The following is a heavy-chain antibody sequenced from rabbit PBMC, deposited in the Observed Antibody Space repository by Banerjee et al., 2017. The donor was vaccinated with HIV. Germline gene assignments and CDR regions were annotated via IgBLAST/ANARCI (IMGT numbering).Heavy chain of an antibody. CDR1: GFSFNDNYW. D-gene: IGHD4-1*01. V-gene: IGHV1S40*01. Sequence: QSLEESGGDLVKPGGSLTLTCTASGFSFNDNYWICWVRQAPVTGLEWIACINTISGDTVYATWAKGRFTISKTSSTTVTLQMTSVTAADTATYFCARDMWLAFDYYGMNLWGPGTLVTVS. CDR2: INTISGDT. CDR3: ARDMWLAFDYYGMNL. J-gene: IGHJ6*01.